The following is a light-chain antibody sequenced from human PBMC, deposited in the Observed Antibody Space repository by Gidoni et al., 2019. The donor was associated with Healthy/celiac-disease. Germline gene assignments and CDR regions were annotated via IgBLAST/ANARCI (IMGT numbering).Light chain of an antibody. CDR3: QQYNNWPPLT. CDR1: QSVSSN. V-gene: IGKV3-15*01. CDR2: GAS. Sequence: EIGMTQSPATLSVSPGERATLSCRASQSVSSNLAWYQQKPGQAPRLLLYGASTRATGIPARFSGSGSGTEFTLTISSLQSEDFAVYYCQQYNNWPPLTFGGGTKVEIK. J-gene: IGKJ4*01.